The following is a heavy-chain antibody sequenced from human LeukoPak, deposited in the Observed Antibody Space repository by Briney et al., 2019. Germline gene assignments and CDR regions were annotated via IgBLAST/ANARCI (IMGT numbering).Heavy chain of an antibody. CDR1: GDSISSSRYY. Sequence: TSETLSLTCTVSGDSISSSRYYWGWIRQPPGKGLEWIGSASYSGSPYYNPSLKSRVTTSVDTSKNQFSLRLSSVTATDTAMYYCARHGWDYPSGTYYTFDPWGQGTLVTVSS. CDR2: ASYSGSP. J-gene: IGHJ5*02. CDR3: ARHGWDYPSGTYYTFDP. V-gene: IGHV4-39*01. D-gene: IGHD3-10*01.